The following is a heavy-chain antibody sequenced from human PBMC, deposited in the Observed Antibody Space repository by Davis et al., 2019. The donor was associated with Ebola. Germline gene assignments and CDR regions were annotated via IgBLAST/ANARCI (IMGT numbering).Heavy chain of an antibody. V-gene: IGHV1-2*04. J-gene: IGHJ3*02. CDR3: ARDGYGGNSGSAFDI. Sequence: ASVKVSCKASGYTFTGYYMHWVRQAPGQGLEWMGWINPNSGGTNYAQKFQGWVTMTRDTSISTAYMELSRLRSDDTAVYYCARDGYGGNSGSAFDIWGQGTMVTVSS. D-gene: IGHD4-23*01. CDR1: GYTFTGYY. CDR2: INPNSGGT.